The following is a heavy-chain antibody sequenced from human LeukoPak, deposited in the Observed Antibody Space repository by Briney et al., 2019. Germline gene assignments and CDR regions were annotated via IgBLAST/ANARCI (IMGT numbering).Heavy chain of an antibody. CDR3: ARRYYYDGSGYHHDAFDI. CDR1: GGSISSYY. J-gene: IGHJ3*02. Sequence: SETLSLTCTVSGGSISSYYWSWIRQPPGKGLEWIGYIYYSGSTNYNPSLKSRVTISVDTSKNQFSLKLSSVTAADTAVYYCARRYYYDGSGYHHDAFDIWGQGTMVTVSS. V-gene: IGHV4-59*08. D-gene: IGHD3-22*01. CDR2: IYYSGST.